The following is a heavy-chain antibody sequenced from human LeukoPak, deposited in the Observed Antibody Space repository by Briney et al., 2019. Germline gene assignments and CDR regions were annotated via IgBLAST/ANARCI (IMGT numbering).Heavy chain of an antibody. CDR1: GYTFTSYD. D-gene: IGHD3-22*01. CDR3: ARDIRGLNFDY. J-gene: IGHJ4*02. Sequence: ASVKVSCKASGYTFTSYDINWVRQATGQGLEWMGWINPNSGGTNYAQKFQGRVTMTRDTSISTAYMELSRLRSDDTAVYYCARDIRGLNFDYWGQGTLVTVSS. V-gene: IGHV1-2*02. CDR2: INPNSGGT.